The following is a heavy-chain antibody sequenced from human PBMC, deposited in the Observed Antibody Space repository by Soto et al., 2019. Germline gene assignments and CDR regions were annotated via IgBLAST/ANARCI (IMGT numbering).Heavy chain of an antibody. D-gene: IGHD6-13*01. V-gene: IGHV4-59*01. CDR3: ARRIAQAGTTNYYGLDV. CDR1: GGSISSYY. Sequence: QVQLQESGPGLVKPSETLSLTCTVSGGSISSYYWSWIRQPPGKGLEWIGYISYRGSTNYSPSLKSRVSTSADPSNHQFSLKLSSVTAADTAVYYCARRIAQAGTTNYYGLDVWGQGTTVSVSS. J-gene: IGHJ6*02. CDR2: ISYRGST.